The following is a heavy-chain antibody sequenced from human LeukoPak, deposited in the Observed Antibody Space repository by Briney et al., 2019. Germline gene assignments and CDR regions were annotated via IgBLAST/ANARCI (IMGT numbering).Heavy chain of an antibody. V-gene: IGHV3-33*01. CDR2: IWDDGSNK. CDR3: ARDGINYYDSSGYPAFDI. Sequence: PGRSLRLSCAASGFTFSNYGMHWVRQAPGEGLEWVAVIWDDGSNKYYADSLKGRFTISRDNSKKTLYLQMNTLRAEDTAVYYCARDGINYYDSSGYPAFDIWGQGTMVTVSS. J-gene: IGHJ3*02. CDR1: GFTFSNYG. D-gene: IGHD3-22*01.